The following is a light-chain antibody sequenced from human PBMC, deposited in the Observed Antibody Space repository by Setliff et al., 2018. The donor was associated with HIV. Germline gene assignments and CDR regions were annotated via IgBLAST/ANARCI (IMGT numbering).Light chain of an antibody. CDR3: SSYASSNTLP. CDR2: EVR. Sequence: QSVLAQPASVSGSPGQSITISCTGTSSDVGGYSYVSWYQQHPGKAPKLMIYEVRNRPSGVSNRFSGSKSGNTASLTISGLQAEDEADYYCSSYASSNTLPFGTGTKVTVL. J-gene: IGLJ1*01. CDR1: SSDVGGYSY. V-gene: IGLV2-14*01.